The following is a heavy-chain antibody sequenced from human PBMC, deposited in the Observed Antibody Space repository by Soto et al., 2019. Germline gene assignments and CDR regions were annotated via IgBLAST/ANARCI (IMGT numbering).Heavy chain of an antibody. Sequence: SVKVSCKASGGTFSSYAISWVRQAPGQGLEWMGGIIPIFGTANYAQKFQGRVTITADESTSTAYMELSSLRSEDTAVYSCARGSSSIWIYYYYYGMDVWGQGTTVTVSS. D-gene: IGHD6-6*01. J-gene: IGHJ6*02. V-gene: IGHV1-69*13. CDR3: ARGSSSIWIYYYYYGMDV. CDR2: IIPIFGTA. CDR1: GGTFSSYA.